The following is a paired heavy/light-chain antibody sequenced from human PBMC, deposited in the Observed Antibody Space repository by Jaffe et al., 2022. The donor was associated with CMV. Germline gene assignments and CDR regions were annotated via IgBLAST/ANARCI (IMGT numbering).Light chain of an antibody. CDR3: QQYYNSPWT. CDR1: QSVLYSSNNKDY. J-gene: IGKJ1*01. CDR2: WAS. V-gene: IGKV4-1*01. Sequence: DVVMTQSPDSLAVSLGERATINCKSSQSVLYSSNNKDYLAWYQQKPGQPPKLLIFWASTRGSGVPDRFSGSGSGTDFTLTISSLQAEDVAVYYCQQYYNSPWTFGRGTRVQVK.
Heavy chain of an antibody. D-gene: IGHD1-1*01. CDR1: GGSFSPYY. Sequence: QVQLQQWGAGLLKPSETLSLTCALYGGSFSPYYWSWIRQPPGKGLEWIGEISDRGSTNYNPSLMSRVTTSVDTSKNQVSLELTSVTAADTAVYYCARRRNASRGWYFDLWGGGTLVTVSS. V-gene: IGHV4-34*01. CDR2: ISDRGST. CDR3: ARRRNASRGWYFDL. J-gene: IGHJ2*01.